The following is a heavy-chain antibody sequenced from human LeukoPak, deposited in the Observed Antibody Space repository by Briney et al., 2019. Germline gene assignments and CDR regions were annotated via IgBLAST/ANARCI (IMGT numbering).Heavy chain of an antibody. CDR3: ARDQSDYDILTGYENWFDP. CDR2: IYYSGST. Sequence: SETLSLTCTVSGDSISSYYWTWIRQPPGKGLEWIGYIYYSGSTNYNPSLKSRVTISVDTSKNQFSLKLSSVTAADTAVYYCARDQSDYDILTGYENWFDPWGQGTLVTVSS. V-gene: IGHV4-59*01. J-gene: IGHJ5*02. D-gene: IGHD3-9*01. CDR1: GDSISSYY.